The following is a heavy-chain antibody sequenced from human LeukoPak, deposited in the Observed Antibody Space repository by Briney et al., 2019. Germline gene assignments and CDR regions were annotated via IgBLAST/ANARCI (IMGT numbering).Heavy chain of an antibody. D-gene: IGHD5-18*01. CDR3: TSRGYSYGSPSYYFDY. Sequence: PGGSLRLSCAASGFTFSGSAMHWVRQASGKGLEWVGRIRSKANSYTTAYAAPVKGRFTISRDDSKNTAYLQMNSLKTEDTAVYYCTSRGYSYGSPSYYFDYWGQGTLVTVSS. V-gene: IGHV3-73*01. CDR2: IRSKANSYTT. CDR1: GFTFSGSA. J-gene: IGHJ4*02.